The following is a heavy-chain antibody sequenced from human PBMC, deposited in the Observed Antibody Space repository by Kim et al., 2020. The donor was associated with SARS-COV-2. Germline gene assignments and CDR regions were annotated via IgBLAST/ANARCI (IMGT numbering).Heavy chain of an antibody. D-gene: IGHD2-2*01. V-gene: IGHV3-15*01. CDR3: TTGFGRYCSSTSCYHVDY. J-gene: IGHJ4*02. Sequence: KGRFTISRDDSTNTLYLQMNSLKTEDTAVYYCTTGFGRYCSSTSCYHVDYWGQGTLVTVSS.